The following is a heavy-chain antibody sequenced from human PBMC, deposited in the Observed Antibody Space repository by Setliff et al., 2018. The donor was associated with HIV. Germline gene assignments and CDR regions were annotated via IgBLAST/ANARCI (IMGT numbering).Heavy chain of an antibody. CDR3: AREDSSYHYFDY. D-gene: IGHD6-6*01. V-gene: IGHV4-39*02. J-gene: IGHJ4*02. CDR2: IFYSGSA. CDR1: GGSISSSSYY. Sequence: SETLSLTCTVSGGSISSSSYYWGWIRQPPGEGREWIGSIFYSGSANYNPSLRSPVAISVDTSKNQFSLKLTSVTAADTAVYYCAREDSSYHYFDYWGQGMLVTVPQ.